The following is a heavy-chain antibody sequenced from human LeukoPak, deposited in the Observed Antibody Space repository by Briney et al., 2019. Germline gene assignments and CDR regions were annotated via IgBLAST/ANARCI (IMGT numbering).Heavy chain of an antibody. J-gene: IGHJ4*02. CDR2: IYYSGST. CDR3: ARQKGRWLQFYYFDY. V-gene: IGHV4-59*08. CDR1: GGSISSYY. Sequence: SETLSLTCTVSGGSISSYYWSWIRQPPGKGLEWIGCIYYSGSTNYNPSLKSRVTISVDTSKNQFSLKLSSVTAADTAVYYCARQKGRWLQFYYFDYWGQGTLVTVSS. D-gene: IGHD5-24*01.